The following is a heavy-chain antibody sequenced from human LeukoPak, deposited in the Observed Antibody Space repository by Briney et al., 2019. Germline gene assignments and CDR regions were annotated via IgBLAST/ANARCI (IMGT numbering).Heavy chain of an antibody. J-gene: IGHJ5*02. CDR2: ITSGSGYI. Sequence: GGSLRLSCAASGFTFSTYTMNWVRQAPGKGLEWVSSITSGSGYIYYADSVKGRFTVSRDNAKNSLYLQMNSLRAEDTAVYYCARDSATVVIRSNRLDPWGQGTLVTVSS. CDR1: GFTFSTYT. D-gene: IGHD4-23*01. V-gene: IGHV3-21*01. CDR3: ARDSATVVIRSNRLDP.